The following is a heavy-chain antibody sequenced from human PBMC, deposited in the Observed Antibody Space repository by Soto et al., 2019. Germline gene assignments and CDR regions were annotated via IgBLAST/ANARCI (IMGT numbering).Heavy chain of an antibody. CDR2: ISGSGGST. CDR3: AKGNYYDSSGYYYYFDY. V-gene: IGHV3-23*01. Sequence: GGSLRLSCAASGFTFSSYAMSWVRQAPGKGLEWVSAISGSGGSTYYADSVKGRFTISRDNSKNTLYLQMNSLRAEDTAVYYCAKGNYYDSSGYYYYFDYWGQGTLVTVSS. D-gene: IGHD3-22*01. J-gene: IGHJ4*02. CDR1: GFTFSSYA.